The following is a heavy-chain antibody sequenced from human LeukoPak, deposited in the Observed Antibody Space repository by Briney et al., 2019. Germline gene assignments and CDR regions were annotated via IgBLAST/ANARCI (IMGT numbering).Heavy chain of an antibody. CDR2: ISTSSSYI. CDR3: ARDSEGVTGTTSHFDY. J-gene: IGHJ4*02. V-gene: IGHV3-21*01. CDR1: GFTFSRHS. Sequence: KPGGSLRLSCAVSGFTFSRHSINWVRQAPGKGLEWVSSISTSSSYINYADSVKGRFTISRDNAKNSLYLQMNSLGAEDTAVYYCARDSEGVTGTTSHFDYWGQGTLVTVSS. D-gene: IGHD1-7*01.